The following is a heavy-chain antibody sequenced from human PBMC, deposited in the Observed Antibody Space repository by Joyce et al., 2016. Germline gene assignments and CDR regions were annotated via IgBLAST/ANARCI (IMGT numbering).Heavy chain of an antibody. CDR3: ARETYTWNDKWLDS. J-gene: IGHJ5*01. Sequence: VQLQESGPGVVKPSETLSLTCTVSGGCISSYYWNWIRQPPGKGLEWIGYIDNTGSTNYNPSLKSRVTISADTSKNQVSLKLSSVTAADTAVYYCARETYTWNDKWLDSWGQGTLVIVSS. CDR2: IDNTGST. CDR1: GGCISSYY. D-gene: IGHD1-1*01. V-gene: IGHV4-59*01.